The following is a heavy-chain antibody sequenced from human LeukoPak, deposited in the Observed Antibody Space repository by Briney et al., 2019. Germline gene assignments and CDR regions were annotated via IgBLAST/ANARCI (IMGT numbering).Heavy chain of an antibody. CDR2: IHHGGST. V-gene: IGHV4-4*02. CDR1: GVSISSSRW. Sequence: SGTLSLTCAVSGVSISSSRWWNWVRQSPGMGLQWIGEIHHGGSTNYNPSLKSRIAISIDKSKNHFTLKVNSVTAADTAVYFCASSVSIAEGDYGMDVWGQGTTVTVSS. CDR3: ASSVSIAEGDYGMDV. J-gene: IGHJ6*02. D-gene: IGHD6-6*01.